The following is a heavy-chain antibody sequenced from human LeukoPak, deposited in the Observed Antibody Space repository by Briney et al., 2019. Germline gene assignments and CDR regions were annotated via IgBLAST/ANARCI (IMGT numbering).Heavy chain of an antibody. CDR3: ARASYRSRGYYYYLDV. V-gene: IGHV4-39*07. D-gene: IGHD6-13*01. CDR2: IYYSGYT. J-gene: IGHJ6*03. CDR1: GGSINNSSYY. Sequence: SETLSLTCTVSGGSINNSSYYWAWIRQPPGKGLEWIATIYYSGYTYSNPSLKSRVTISVDTSKNQFSLKLSSVTAADTALYYCARASYRSRGYYYYLDVWGKGTTVTVSS.